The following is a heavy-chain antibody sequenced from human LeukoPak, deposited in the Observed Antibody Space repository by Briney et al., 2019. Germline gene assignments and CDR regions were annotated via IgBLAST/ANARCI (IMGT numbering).Heavy chain of an antibody. CDR2: IIPILGIA. J-gene: IGHJ5*02. V-gene: IGHV1-69*04. D-gene: IGHD6-13*01. CDR1: GGTFSSYA. CDR3: ARDSSSWYWFDP. Sequence: AASVKVSCKASGGTFSSYAISWVRQAPGQGLEWMGRIIPILGIANYAQKFQGRVTITADKSTSTAYMELSSLRSEDTAVYYCARDSSSWYWFDPWGQGTLVTVSS.